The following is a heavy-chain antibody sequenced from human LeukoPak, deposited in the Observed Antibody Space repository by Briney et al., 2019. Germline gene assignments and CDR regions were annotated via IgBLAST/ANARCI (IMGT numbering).Heavy chain of an antibody. J-gene: IGHJ3*02. CDR3: AKLVLVASMTDDVFDI. CDR2: ISDDGGNK. CDR1: GFTFSSYG. D-gene: IGHD5-12*01. V-gene: IGHV3-30*18. Sequence: PGGSLRLSCAASGFTFSSYGMRWVRQAPGKGLEWVAVISDDGGNKYYADSVKGRFTISRDNSKNTLYLQMNGLRAEDTALYYCAKLVLVASMTDDVFDIWGQGTMVTVSS.